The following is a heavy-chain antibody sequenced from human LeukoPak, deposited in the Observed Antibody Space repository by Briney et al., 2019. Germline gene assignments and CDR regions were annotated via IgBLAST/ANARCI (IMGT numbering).Heavy chain of an antibody. D-gene: IGHD4-17*01. CDR2: IKSKTDGGTT. CDR1: GFTFSNAW. Sequence: GGSLRLSCAACGFTFSNAWMNWVRQAAGKGLEWVGRIKSKTDGGTTDYAAPVKGRFTISRDDSKNTLYLQMNSLKTEDTAVYYCTTDRDYGDYEWDYWGQGTLVAVSS. J-gene: IGHJ4*02. CDR3: TTDRDYGDYEWDY. V-gene: IGHV3-15*01.